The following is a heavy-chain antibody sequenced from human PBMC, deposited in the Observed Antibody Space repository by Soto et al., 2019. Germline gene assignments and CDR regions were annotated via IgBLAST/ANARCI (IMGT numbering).Heavy chain of an antibody. D-gene: IGHD3-16*01. CDR1: GFTFSSYG. CDR2: IWYDGSNK. Sequence: RGSLRLSCAASGFTFSSYGMHWVRQAPGKGLEWVAVIWYDGSNKYYADSVKGRFTISRDNAKNSLYLQRNSVRAEDTAVYYCARDSRGDPPDVWGKGTTVTVSS. V-gene: IGHV3-33*01. J-gene: IGHJ6*04. CDR3: ARDSRGDPPDV.